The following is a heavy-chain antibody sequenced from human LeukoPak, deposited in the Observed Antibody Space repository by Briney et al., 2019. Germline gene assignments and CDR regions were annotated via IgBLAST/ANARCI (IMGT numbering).Heavy chain of an antibody. Sequence: AGESLKISCKGSGYIFTSYWIGWVRQMPGKGLEWMGIIYPGDSDTRYSPSFQGQVTISADKSISTAYLQWSSLKASDTAMYYCARQLGGLAYSSGWSDYWGQGTLVTVSS. CDR3: ARQLGGLAYSSGWSDY. CDR1: GYIFTSYW. V-gene: IGHV5-51*01. J-gene: IGHJ4*02. CDR2: IYPGDSDT. D-gene: IGHD6-19*01.